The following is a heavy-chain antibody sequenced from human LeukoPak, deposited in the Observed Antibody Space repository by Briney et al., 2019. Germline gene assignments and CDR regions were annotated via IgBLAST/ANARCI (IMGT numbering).Heavy chain of an antibody. J-gene: IGHJ6*03. CDR2: MNPNSGNT. V-gene: IGHV1-8*01. CDR3: AIRYGSGEKYYYYYYMDV. Sequence: ASVKVSCKASGYTFTSYDINWVRQAPGQGLEWMGWMNPNSGNTGYAQKFQGRVTMTRNTSISTAYIELSSLRSEDTAVYYCAIRYGSGEKYYYYYYMDVWGKGTTVTVSS. CDR1: GYTFTSYD. D-gene: IGHD3-10*01.